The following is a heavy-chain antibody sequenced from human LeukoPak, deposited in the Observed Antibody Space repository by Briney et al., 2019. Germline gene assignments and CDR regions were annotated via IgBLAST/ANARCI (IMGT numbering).Heavy chain of an antibody. J-gene: IGHJ4*02. CDR1: GFTFTNYA. V-gene: IGHV3-23*01. Sequence: GGSLRLSCAASGFTFTNYAMSWVRQAPGKGLEWVSSIRGGAGNTNYADSVKGRFTISRDNSKNMLYLQMSSLRAEDTAVYYCARIRGGGDSSGFHYYFDYWGQGTLVTVSS. D-gene: IGHD3-22*01. CDR3: ARIRGGGDSSGFHYYFDY. CDR2: IRGGAGNT.